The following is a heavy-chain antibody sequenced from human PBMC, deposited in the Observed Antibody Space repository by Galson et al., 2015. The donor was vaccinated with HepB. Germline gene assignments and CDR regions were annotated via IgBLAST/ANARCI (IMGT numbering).Heavy chain of an antibody. D-gene: IGHD1-7*01. CDR3: ARDPERTGTTNY. J-gene: IGHJ4*02. Sequence: SLRLSCAASGFTFSSYWMHWVRQAPGKGLVWVSRINSDGSSTSYADSVKGRFTISRDNAKNTLYLQMNSLRAEDTAVYYCARDPERTGTTNYWGQGTLVTVSS. CDR1: GFTFSSYW. V-gene: IGHV3-74*01. CDR2: INSDGSST.